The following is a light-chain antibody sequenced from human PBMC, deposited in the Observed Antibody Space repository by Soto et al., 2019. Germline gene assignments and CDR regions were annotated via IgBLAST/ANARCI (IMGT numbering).Light chain of an antibody. V-gene: IGKV3-15*01. J-gene: IGKJ1*01. CDR2: GAS. CDR1: QSVANN. Sequence: DIVMTQSPATLSVSPGERATLSCRASQSVANNVAWYQQKPGQPPRLLIYGASTRADGVPARFSGSGYGRQFSLTISSLQSEDFAIYHCQQHNNWPPWTFGQGTKVEV. CDR3: QQHNNWPPWT.